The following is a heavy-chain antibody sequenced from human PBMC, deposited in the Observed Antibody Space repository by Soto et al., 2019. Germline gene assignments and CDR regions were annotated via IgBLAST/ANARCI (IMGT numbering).Heavy chain of an antibody. Sequence: SETLSLTCTVSGGSISSYYWSWIRQPPGKGLEWIGYIYYSGSTNYNPSLKSRVTISVDTSNNQFSLKLSSVTAADTAVYYCARVDTYSSSWYDWFDPWGQGTLVTVSS. J-gene: IGHJ5*02. V-gene: IGHV4-59*01. CDR2: IYYSGST. D-gene: IGHD6-13*01. CDR1: GGSISSYY. CDR3: ARVDTYSSSWYDWFDP.